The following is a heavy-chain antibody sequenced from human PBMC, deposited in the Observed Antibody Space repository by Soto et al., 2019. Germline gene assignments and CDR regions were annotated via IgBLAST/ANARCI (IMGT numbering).Heavy chain of an antibody. J-gene: IGHJ3*02. Sequence: QVQLVQSGAEVKKPGASVKVSGKASGCTFTASYMHWVRQAPGQGLEWMGIIDPSGGSTSYSQKFQGRVTMTRDTSTSTVYMELNSLRSEDTAVFYCARDSGHYYRSDAFDKWGQGTMVTVSS. CDR3: ARDSGHYYRSDAFDK. CDR1: GCTFTASY. CDR2: IDPSGGST. D-gene: IGHD1-26*01. V-gene: IGHV1-46*01.